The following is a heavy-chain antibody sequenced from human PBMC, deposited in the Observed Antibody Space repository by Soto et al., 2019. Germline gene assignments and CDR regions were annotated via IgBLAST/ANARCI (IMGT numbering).Heavy chain of an antibody. D-gene: IGHD6-25*01. V-gene: IGHV1-69*06. Sequence: QVQLVQSGAEVKKPGSSVKVSCKASGGTFSSYAISWVRQDPGQGLEWMGGIIHIFGTANYAQKFQGIVTITAEKSSSTSYMELSSLRPEDTAWYYCARQRVSVTVFNYYAMDVWGQGTTVTVSS. J-gene: IGHJ6*02. CDR3: ARQRVSVTVFNYYAMDV. CDR1: GGTFSSYA. CDR2: IIHIFGTA.